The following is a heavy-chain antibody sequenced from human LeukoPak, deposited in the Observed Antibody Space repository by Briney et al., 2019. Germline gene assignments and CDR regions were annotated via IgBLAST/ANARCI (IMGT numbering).Heavy chain of an antibody. J-gene: IGHJ3*02. CDR2: FDPEDGET. D-gene: IGHD4-17*01. CDR3: ATVSYGDYPYAFDI. V-gene: IGHV1-24*01. CDR1: GYTLTELS. Sequence: ASVNVSCKVSGYTLTELSMHWVRQAPGKRLEWMGGFDPEDGETIYAQKFQGRVTMTEDTSTDTAYMELSSLRSEDTAVYYCATVSYGDYPYAFDIWGQGTMVTVSS.